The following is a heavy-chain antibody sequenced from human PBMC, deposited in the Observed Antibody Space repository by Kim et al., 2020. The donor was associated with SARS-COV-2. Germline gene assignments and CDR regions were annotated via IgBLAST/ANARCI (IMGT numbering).Heavy chain of an antibody. V-gene: IGHV4-34*01. J-gene: IGHJ6*02. CDR2: INHSGST. CDR3: ASMGGGGYYYYYGMDV. D-gene: IGHD3-16*01. CDR1: GGSFSGYY. Sequence: SETLSLTCAVYGGSFSGYYWSWIRQPPGKGLEWIGEINHSGSTNYNPSLKSRVTISVDTSKNQFSLKLSSVTAADTAVYYCASMGGGGYYYYYGMDVWGQGTTVTVSS.